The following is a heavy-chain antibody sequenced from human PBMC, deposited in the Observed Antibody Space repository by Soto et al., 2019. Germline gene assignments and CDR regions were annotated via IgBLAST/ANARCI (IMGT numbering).Heavy chain of an antibody. Sequence: EVQLVESGGGLVQPGGSLRLSCAASGFSFSSYSMNWVRQAPGKGLEWVSYISGGGGNKYYADSVKGRFTISRDNAKNVLNLKLSSQRAVDTAVYYCARDPISVSQKLYFDFWGQGTLVTVSS. CDR2: ISGGGGNK. J-gene: IGHJ4*02. V-gene: IGHV3-48*01. CDR1: GFSFSSYS. D-gene: IGHD1-26*01. CDR3: ARDPISVSQKLYFDF.